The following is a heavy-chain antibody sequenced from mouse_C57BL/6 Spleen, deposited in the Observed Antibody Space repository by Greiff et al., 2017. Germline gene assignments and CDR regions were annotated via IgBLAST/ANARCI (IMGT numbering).Heavy chain of an antibody. Sequence: EVQLQQSGPELVKPGASVKMSCKASGYTFTDYNMHWVKQSPGKSLEWIGYINPNNGGTSYNQKFKGKATLTVNKSSSTAYMELRSLTSEDSAVYYCARGKNLLLRYWGQGTTLTVSS. J-gene: IGHJ2*01. CDR1: GYTFTDYN. CDR2: INPNNGGT. V-gene: IGHV1-22*01. D-gene: IGHD1-1*01. CDR3: ARGKNLLLRY.